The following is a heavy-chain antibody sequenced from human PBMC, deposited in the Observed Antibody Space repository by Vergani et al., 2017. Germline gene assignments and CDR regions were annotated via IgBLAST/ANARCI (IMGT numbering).Heavy chain of an antibody. CDR1: EFKISDFD. D-gene: IGHD2/OR15-2a*01. V-gene: IGHV3-73*02. J-gene: IGHJ4*02. Sequence: DVQLVQSGGGQVQPGESLEVSCAASEFKISDFDIHWVRQAPGRGLEWVGRSGLEGGRMIANSVASFSALGVGRFGSSRDDSRNAVHLSRSNLGVEDTVIYYYARSNSINPCRTESRLGCFDFWGQGTLVTV. CDR2: LEGGRMIANSVA. CDR3: ARSNSINPCRTESRLGCFDF.